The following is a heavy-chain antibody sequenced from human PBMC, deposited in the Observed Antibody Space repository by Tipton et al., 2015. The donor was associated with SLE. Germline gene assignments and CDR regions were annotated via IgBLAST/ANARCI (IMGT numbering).Heavy chain of an antibody. CDR2: INPNSGGT. CDR3: ARDPSGYNVGYSYGMDV. J-gene: IGHJ6*02. D-gene: IGHD5-18*01. V-gene: IGHV1-2*02. Sequence: QLVQSGAEVKKPGASVKVSCKASGYTFTGYYMHWVRQAPGQGLEWMGWINPNSGGTNYAQKFQGRVTITADESTSTAYMELSSLRSEDTAVYDCARDPSGYNVGYSYGMDVWGQGTTVTVSS. CDR1: GYTFTGYY.